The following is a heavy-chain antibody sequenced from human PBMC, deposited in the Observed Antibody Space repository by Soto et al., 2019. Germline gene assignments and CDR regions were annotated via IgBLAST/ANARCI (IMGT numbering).Heavy chain of an antibody. D-gene: IGHD4-17*01. J-gene: IGHJ4*02. CDR1: GGSISSYY. Sequence: SETLCLTCTVSGGSISSYYWSWIRQPPGKGLEWIGYIYYSGSTNYNPSLKSRVTISVDTSKNQFSLKLSSVTAADTAVYYCARSRTPVTTTFDYWGQGTLVTVSS. CDR2: IYYSGST. CDR3: ARSRTPVTTTFDY. V-gene: IGHV4-59*01.